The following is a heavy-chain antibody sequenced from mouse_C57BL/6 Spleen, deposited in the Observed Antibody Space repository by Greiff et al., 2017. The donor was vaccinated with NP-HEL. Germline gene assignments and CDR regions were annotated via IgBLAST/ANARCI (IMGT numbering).Heavy chain of an antibody. CDR2: FYPGSGSI. Sequence: QVQLKESGAELVKPGASVKLSCKASGYTFTEYTIHWVKQRSGQGLEWIGWFYPGSGSIKYNEKFKDKATLTADKSSSTVYMELSRLTSEDSAVYFCARHEMDGYYDSYWYFDVWGTGTTVTVSS. CDR1: GYTFTEYT. J-gene: IGHJ1*03. D-gene: IGHD2-3*01. CDR3: ARHEMDGYYDSYWYFDV. V-gene: IGHV1-62-2*01.